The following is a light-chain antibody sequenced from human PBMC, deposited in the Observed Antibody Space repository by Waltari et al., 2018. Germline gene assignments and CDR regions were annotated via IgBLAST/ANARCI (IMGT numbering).Light chain of an antibody. CDR2: AAS. Sequence: DIQMTQSPSSLSASVGHRVTITCRASQGSSNFLAWYQQKPGKFPKLLIHAASTSRSGVPSRFSGSGSGTDFTLTVSSLQPEDVATYYCQNYNSAPLAFGGGTTVEIK. CDR1: QGSSNF. V-gene: IGKV1-27*01. CDR3: QNYNSAPLA. J-gene: IGKJ4*01.